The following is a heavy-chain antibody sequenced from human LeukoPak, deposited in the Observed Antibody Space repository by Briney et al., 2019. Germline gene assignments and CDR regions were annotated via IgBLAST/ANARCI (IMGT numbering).Heavy chain of an antibody. J-gene: IGHJ4*02. CDR2: ISWNSGSI. Sequence: PGGTLRLSCAASGFTFSSYGMSWVRQAPGKGLEWVSGISWNSGSIGYADSVKGRFTISRDNAKNSLYLQMNSLRAEDTALYYCAKEGLLGYCSSTSCPDFDYWGQGTLVTVSS. V-gene: IGHV3-9*01. CDR1: GFTFSSYG. CDR3: AKEGLLGYCSSTSCPDFDY. D-gene: IGHD2-2*01.